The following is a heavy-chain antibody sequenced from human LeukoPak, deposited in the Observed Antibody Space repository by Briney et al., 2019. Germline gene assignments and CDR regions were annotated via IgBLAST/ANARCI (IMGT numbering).Heavy chain of an antibody. CDR3: AKGEVVPAANDY. Sequence: GGSLRLSCAASGFTVSSNYMSWVRQAPGKGLEWVSIIYSGGSTYYADSVKGRFTISRDNSKNTLYLQMNSLRAEDTAVYYCAKGEVVPAANDYWGQGTLVTVSS. CDR2: IYSGGST. V-gene: IGHV3-66*01. CDR1: GFTVSSNY. D-gene: IGHD2-2*01. J-gene: IGHJ4*02.